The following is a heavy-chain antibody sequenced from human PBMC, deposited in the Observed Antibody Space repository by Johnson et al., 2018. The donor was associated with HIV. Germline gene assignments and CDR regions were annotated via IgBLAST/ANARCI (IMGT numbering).Heavy chain of an antibody. V-gene: IGHV3-74*03. CDR3: ARSRWADDAFDG. D-gene: IGHD1-26*01. CDR2: IDTEGSGT. Sequence: WARRVPGKGLVWVSRIDTEGSGTTYADSVKGRFTISRDNAKNTVYLQMISLRAEDMAVYYCARSRWADDAFDGWGQGTMVTVSS. J-gene: IGHJ3*01.